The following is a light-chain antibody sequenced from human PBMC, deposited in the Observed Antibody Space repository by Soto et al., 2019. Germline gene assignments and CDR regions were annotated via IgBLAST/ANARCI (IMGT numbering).Light chain of an antibody. V-gene: IGLV2-14*01. CDR1: SSDVGAYNY. CDR2: EVS. Sequence: QSVLTRPASVSGSPGQSITISCTGTSSDVGAYNYVSWYQQHPGKAPKLMIYEVSNRPSGVSHRFSGSKSDNTASLTISGLQTDDEADYYCSSYNSSRNLVFGTGTKVTVL. J-gene: IGLJ1*01. CDR3: SSYNSSRNLV.